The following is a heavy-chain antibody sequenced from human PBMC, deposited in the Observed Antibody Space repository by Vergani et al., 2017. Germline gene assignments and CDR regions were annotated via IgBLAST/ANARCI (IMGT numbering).Heavy chain of an antibody. Sequence: QVQLVQSGAEVKKPGASVKVSCKASGYTFTSYYMHWVRQAPGQGLEWMGIINPGGGSTSYAQKFQGRVTMTRDTSTSTVYMELSSLRSEDTAVYYCALAYYYDSSGYYFEDDWPPYYYGMDVWGQGTTVTVSS. J-gene: IGHJ6*02. D-gene: IGHD3-22*01. CDR1: GYTFTSYY. V-gene: IGHV1-46*01. CDR3: ALAYYYDSSGYYFEDDWPPYYYGMDV. CDR2: INPGGGST.